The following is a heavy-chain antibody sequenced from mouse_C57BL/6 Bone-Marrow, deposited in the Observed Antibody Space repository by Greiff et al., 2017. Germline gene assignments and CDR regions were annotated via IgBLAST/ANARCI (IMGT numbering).Heavy chain of an antibody. CDR1: GYTFTDYN. CDR2: INPNNGGT. J-gene: IGHJ2*01. D-gene: IGHD1-1*01. V-gene: IGHV1-18*01. CDR3: ARGGSSYGYFNY. Sequence: EVQGVESGPELVKPGASVKIPCKASGYTFTDYNMDWVKQSHGKSLEWIGDINPNNGGTIYNQKFKGKATLTVDKSSSTAYMELRSLTSEDTAVYCCARGGSSYGYFNYWGQGTTLTVSS.